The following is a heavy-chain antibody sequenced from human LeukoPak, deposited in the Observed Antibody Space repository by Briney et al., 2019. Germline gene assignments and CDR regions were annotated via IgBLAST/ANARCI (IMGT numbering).Heavy chain of an antibody. CDR1: GFTFSSYG. CDR2: ISYDGSNK. D-gene: IGHD1-26*01. V-gene: IGHV3-30*03. J-gene: IGHJ4*02. CDR3: ARDKIVGPTTLDY. Sequence: GSLRLSCAASGFTFSSYGMHWVRQAPGKGLEWVAVISYDGSNKYYADSVKGRFTISRDNAKNSLYLQMNSLRADDTAVYYCARDKIVGPTTLDYWGQGTLVTVSS.